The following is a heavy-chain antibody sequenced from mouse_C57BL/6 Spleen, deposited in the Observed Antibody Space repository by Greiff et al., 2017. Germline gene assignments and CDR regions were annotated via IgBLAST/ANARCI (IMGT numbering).Heavy chain of an antibody. D-gene: IGHD1-1*01. CDR1: GFTFSSYG. J-gene: IGHJ4*01. V-gene: IGHV5-6*01. CDR2: ISSGGSYT. CDR3: ARQDCYGSSYDAMDY. Sequence: EVKLMESGGDLVKPGGSLKLSCAASGFTFSSYGMSWVRQTPDKRLAWVATISSGGSYTYYPDSVKGRFTISRDNAKNTLYLQMSNLKTEDTAMYYCARQDCYGSSYDAMDYWGQGTSVTVSS.